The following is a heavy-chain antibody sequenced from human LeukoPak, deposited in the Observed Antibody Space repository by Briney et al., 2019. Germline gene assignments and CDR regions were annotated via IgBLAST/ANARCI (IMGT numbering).Heavy chain of an antibody. CDR3: ARDGGYGDYGVQYFDY. V-gene: IGHV1-18*01. CDR2: ISAYNGNT. J-gene: IGHJ4*02. CDR1: GYTFTGYG. Sequence: ASVKVSCKASGYTFTGYGISWVRQAPGQGLEWMGWISAYNGNTNYAQKLQGRVTMTTDTSTRTAYMELRSLRVDDTAVYYCARDGGYGDYGVQYFDYWGQGTLVTVSS. D-gene: IGHD4-17*01.